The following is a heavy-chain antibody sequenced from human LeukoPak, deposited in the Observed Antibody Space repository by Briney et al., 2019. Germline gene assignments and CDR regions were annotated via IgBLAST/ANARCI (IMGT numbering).Heavy chain of an antibody. V-gene: IGHV3-30*04. Sequence: PGRSLRLSCAASGFTFSSYAMHWVRQAPGKGLEWVAVISYDGSNKYYADSVKGRFTISRDNSKNTLYLQMNSLRAEDTAVYYCARDSVGLVPLLLAYWGQGTLVTVSS. J-gene: IGHJ4*02. D-gene: IGHD2-21*02. CDR2: ISYDGSNK. CDR3: ARDSVGLVPLLLAY. CDR1: GFTFSSYA.